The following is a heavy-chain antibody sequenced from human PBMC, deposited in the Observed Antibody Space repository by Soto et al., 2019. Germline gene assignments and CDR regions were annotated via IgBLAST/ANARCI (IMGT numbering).Heavy chain of an antibody. CDR1: SGSISSSNW. CDR3: ARDSSGYCSSTSCYANNWFDP. J-gene: IGHJ5*02. CDR2: IYHSGST. V-gene: IGHV4-4*02. D-gene: IGHD2-2*01. Sequence: QVQLQESGPGLVKPSGTLFLTCAVSSGSISSSNWWSWVRQPPGKGLEWIGEIYHSGSTNYNPSLKSRVTISVDKSKNQFSLKLSSVTAADTAVYYCARDSSGYCSSTSCYANNWFDPWGQGTLVTVSS.